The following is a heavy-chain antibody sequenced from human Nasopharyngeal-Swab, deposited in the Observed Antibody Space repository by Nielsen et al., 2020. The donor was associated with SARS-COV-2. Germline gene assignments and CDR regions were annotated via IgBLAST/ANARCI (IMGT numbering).Heavy chain of an antibody. CDR2: TYHSGST. J-gene: IGHJ6*02. D-gene: IGHD3-10*01. V-gene: IGHV4-30-2*01. CDR3: ASVRGYYYGMDV. Sequence: WIRQPPGKGLEWIGYTYHSGSTYYNPSLKSRVTISVDRSKNQFSLKLSSVTAADTAVYYCASVRGYYYGMDVWGQGTTVTVSS.